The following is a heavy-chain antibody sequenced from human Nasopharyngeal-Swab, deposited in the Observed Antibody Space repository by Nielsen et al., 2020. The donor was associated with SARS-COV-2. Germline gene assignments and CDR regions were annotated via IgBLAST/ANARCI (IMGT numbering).Heavy chain of an antibody. J-gene: IGHJ5*02. D-gene: IGHD6-19*01. V-gene: IGHV6-1*01. Sequence: WIRQSPARGLEWLGRIYYRTKWYNDYAVSVKSRITINPDTSKNQISLQLNSVTPEDTAVYYCARGRIAVAGFDWFDPWGQGTLVTVSS. CDR3: ARGRIAVAGFDWFDP. CDR2: IYYRTKWYN.